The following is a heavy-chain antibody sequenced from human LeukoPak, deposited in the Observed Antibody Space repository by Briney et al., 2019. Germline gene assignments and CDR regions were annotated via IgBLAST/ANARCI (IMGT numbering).Heavy chain of an antibody. J-gene: IGHJ4*02. CDR3: AKGGHWSFFEY. CDR2: ISASGGTP. Sequence: RGSLRLSCGASGFTVVIYDLGCVRQAPGKGLEWVSGISASGGTPYYAASVKVRSTIYRHNSRNILFLQMNNLRVDYTAVYYGAKGGHWSFFEYWGQGNLVSVSS. D-gene: IGHD2-8*02. CDR1: GFTVVIYD. V-gene: IGHV3-23*01.